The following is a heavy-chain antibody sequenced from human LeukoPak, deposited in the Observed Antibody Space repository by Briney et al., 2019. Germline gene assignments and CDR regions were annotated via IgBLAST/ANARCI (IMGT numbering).Heavy chain of an antibody. Sequence: GGSLRLSCAASGFTFSIYAMHWVRQAPGKGLEWVAVISYDGSNKYYADSVKGRFTISRDNSKNTLYLQMNSLRAEDTAVYYCARDFFVVRGVITYWGQGTLVTVSS. CDR3: ARDFFVVRGVITY. CDR1: GFTFSIYA. D-gene: IGHD3-10*01. CDR2: ISYDGSNK. J-gene: IGHJ4*02. V-gene: IGHV3-30-3*01.